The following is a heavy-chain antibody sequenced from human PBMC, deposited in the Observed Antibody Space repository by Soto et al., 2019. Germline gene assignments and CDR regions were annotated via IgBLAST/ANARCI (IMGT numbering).Heavy chain of an antibody. Sequence: EVQLVESGGGLVKPGGSLRLSCAASGFTFSNAWMSWVRQAPGKGLEWVGRIKSKTDGGTTDYAAPVKGRFTISRDESKNTLYLQMNSLNTEDTAVYYCTTVTGASVDYYYYYMDVWGKGTTVTVSS. CDR1: GFTFSNAW. CDR2: IKSKTDGGTT. CDR3: TTVTGASVDYYYYYMDV. V-gene: IGHV3-15*01. J-gene: IGHJ6*03. D-gene: IGHD3-9*01.